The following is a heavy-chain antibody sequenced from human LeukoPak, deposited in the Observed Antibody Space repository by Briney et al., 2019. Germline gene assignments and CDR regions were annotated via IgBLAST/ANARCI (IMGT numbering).Heavy chain of an antibody. D-gene: IGHD4-17*01. CDR3: ASGGYGDYGFDY. CDR1: GFTFDYYG. J-gene: IGHJ4*02. Sequence: SGGSLRLSCAASGFTFDYYGVSWVRQAPGKGLEWVSGINWNGGSTSYVDSVKGRFTISRDNAKNSLYLQMNSLRAEDTALYYCASGGYGDYGFDYWGQGTLVTVSS. V-gene: IGHV3-20*04. CDR2: INWNGGST.